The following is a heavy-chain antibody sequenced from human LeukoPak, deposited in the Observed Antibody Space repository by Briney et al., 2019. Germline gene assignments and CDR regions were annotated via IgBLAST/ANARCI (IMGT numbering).Heavy chain of an antibody. CDR3: ARGRVAAAKASRRGHYYYYMDV. CDR1: GYTFSSYD. V-gene: IGHV1-8*01. J-gene: IGHJ6*03. CDR2: MNPNSGNS. D-gene: IGHD6-13*01. Sequence: ASVKVSCKASGYTFSSYDINWVRQATGQGLEWMGWMNPNSGNSGYAQKFQGRVTMTRNTSISTAYMELSSLRSEDTAVYYCARGRVAAAKASRRGHYYYYMDVWGKGTTATVSS.